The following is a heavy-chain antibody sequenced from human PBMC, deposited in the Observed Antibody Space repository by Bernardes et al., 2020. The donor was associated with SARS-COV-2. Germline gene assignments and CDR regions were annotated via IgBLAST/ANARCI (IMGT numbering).Heavy chain of an antibody. CDR3: AREVTGTSSDNWFDP. CDR1: GFTFSDYY. D-gene: IGHD1-20*01. CDR2: ISSSSYT. J-gene: IGHJ5*02. Sequence: SLRLSCAASGFTFSDYYMSWIRQAPGKGLEWVSYISSSSYTNYADSVKGRFTISRDNAKNSLYLQMNSLRAEDTAVYYCAREVTGTSSDNWFDPWGQGTLVTVSS. V-gene: IGHV3-11*05.